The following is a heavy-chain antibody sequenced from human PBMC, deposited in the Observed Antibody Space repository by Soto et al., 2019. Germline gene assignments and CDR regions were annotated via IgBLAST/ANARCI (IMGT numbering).Heavy chain of an antibody. V-gene: IGHV3-49*03. CDR2: IRSKAYGGTT. J-gene: IGHJ3*02. D-gene: IGHD3-3*01. Sequence: GGSLRLSCTASGFTFGDYAMSWFRQAPGKGLEWVGFIRSKAYGGTTEYAASVKGRFTISRDDSKSIAYLQMNSLKTEDTAVYYCTRGCYDFWSGYYPPDDAFDIWGQGTMVTVSS. CDR3: TRGCYDFWSGYYPPDDAFDI. CDR1: GFTFGDYA.